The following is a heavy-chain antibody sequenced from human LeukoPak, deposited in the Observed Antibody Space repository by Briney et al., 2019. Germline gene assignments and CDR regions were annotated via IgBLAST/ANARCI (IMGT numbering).Heavy chain of an antibody. CDR1: GGSISSGGYY. CDR3: ARELASSGYFRPGYYFDY. Sequence: SETLSLTCTVSGGSISSGGYYWSWIRQHPGKGLEWIGYIYYSGSTHYNPSLKSRVTISVDTSKNQFSLKLSSVTAADTAVYYCARELASSGYFRPGYYFDYWGQGTLVTVSS. V-gene: IGHV4-31*03. D-gene: IGHD3-22*01. CDR2: IYYSGST. J-gene: IGHJ4*02.